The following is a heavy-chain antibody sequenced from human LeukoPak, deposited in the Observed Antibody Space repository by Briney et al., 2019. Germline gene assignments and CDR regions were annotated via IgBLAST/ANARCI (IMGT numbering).Heavy chain of an antibody. Sequence: PETLSLTCAVYGGSFSGYYWSWIRQPPGKGLEWIGEINHSGSTNYNPSLKSRVTISVDTSKNQFSLKLSSVTAADTAVYYCARVRLLGYCSSTSCYNYFDYWGQGTLVTVSS. J-gene: IGHJ4*02. CDR3: ARVRLLGYCSSTSCYNYFDY. V-gene: IGHV4-34*01. CDR2: INHSGST. CDR1: GGSFSGYY. D-gene: IGHD2-2*02.